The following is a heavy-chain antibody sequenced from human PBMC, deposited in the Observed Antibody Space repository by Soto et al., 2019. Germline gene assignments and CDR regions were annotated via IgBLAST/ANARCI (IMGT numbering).Heavy chain of an antibody. Sequence: PGGSLRLSCAASGFTFSSYIMNWVRQAPGKGLEWVSAMSSSSSYIYYADSVKGRFTISGDNAKNSLYLQMNSLRAKDTAVYYCARDRRIKIFGPGGIDYWGQGTLVTVSS. V-gene: IGHV3-21*01. D-gene: IGHD3-3*01. CDR2: MSSSSSYI. CDR1: GFTFSSYI. CDR3: ARDRRIKIFGPGGIDY. J-gene: IGHJ4*02.